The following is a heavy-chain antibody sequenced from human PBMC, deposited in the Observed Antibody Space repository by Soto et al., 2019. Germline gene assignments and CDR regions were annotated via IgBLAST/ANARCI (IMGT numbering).Heavy chain of an antibody. CDR3: ARVGNYYDSSGYIPWFDP. D-gene: IGHD3-22*01. CDR2: IYHSGST. J-gene: IGHJ5*02. CDR1: GGSISSSNW. V-gene: IGHV4-4*02. Sequence: SETLSLTCAVSGGSISSSNWWSWVRQPPGKGLEWIGEIYHSGSTNYNPSLKSRVTISVDKSKNQFSLKLSSVTAADTAVYYCARVGNYYDSSGYIPWFDPWGQGTLVTVSS.